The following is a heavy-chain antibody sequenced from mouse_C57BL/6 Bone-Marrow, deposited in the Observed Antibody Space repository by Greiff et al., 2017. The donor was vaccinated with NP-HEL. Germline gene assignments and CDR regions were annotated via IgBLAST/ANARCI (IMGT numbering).Heavy chain of an antibody. V-gene: IGHV1-81*01. Sequence: VKLMESGAELARPGASVKLSCKASGYTFTSYGISWVKQRTGQGLEWIGEIYPRSGNTYYNEKFKGKATLTADKSSSTAYMELRSLTSEDSAVYFCARYFYYGNYVDWGQGTLVTVSA. D-gene: IGHD2-1*01. CDR3: ARYFYYGNYVD. CDR2: IYPRSGNT. J-gene: IGHJ3*01. CDR1: GYTFTSYG.